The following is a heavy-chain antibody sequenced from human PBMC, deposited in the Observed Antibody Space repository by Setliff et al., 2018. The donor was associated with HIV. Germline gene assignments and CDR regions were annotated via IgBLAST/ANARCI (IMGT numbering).Heavy chain of an antibody. Sequence: GGSLRLSCAGSGLNVSSNYMTWVRQAPGKGLEWVSSISSSGSYIYYTDSVKGRFTISRDNAKNSLYLQMNSLRAEDTAVYYCARDLNSRHYYMDVWGKGTTVTVSS. V-gene: IGHV3-21*01. CDR3: ARDLNSRHYYMDV. CDR1: GLNVSSNY. J-gene: IGHJ6*03. CDR2: ISSSGSYI.